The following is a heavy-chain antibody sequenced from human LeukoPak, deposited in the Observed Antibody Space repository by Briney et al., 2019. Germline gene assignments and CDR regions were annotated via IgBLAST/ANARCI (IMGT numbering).Heavy chain of an antibody. CDR3: AKDRGVRSDI. J-gene: IGHJ3*02. CDR2: MSGSGGST. Sequence: GGSLRLSCAASGFTFNSYAMSWVRQAPGKGLEGVSAMSGSGGSTYYADSVKGRFTISRDNAKNTLYLQMNSLRPEDTAVYYCAKDRGVRSDIWGQGTMVTVSS. CDR1: GFTFNSYA. D-gene: IGHD4-17*01. V-gene: IGHV3-23*01.